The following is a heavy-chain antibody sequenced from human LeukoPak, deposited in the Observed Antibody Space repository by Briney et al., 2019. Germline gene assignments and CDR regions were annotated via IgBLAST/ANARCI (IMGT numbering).Heavy chain of an antibody. CDR3: TTEASKDAIDAFDI. Sequence: NPGGSLRLSCAASGFTFSNAWMSWVRQAPGKGLEWVGRIKSKTDGGTTDYAAPVKGRFTISRDDSKNTLYLQMNSLKTEDTAVYYCTTEASKDAIDAFDIWGQGTMVTVSS. CDR2: IKSKTDGGTT. CDR1: GFTFSNAW. V-gene: IGHV3-15*01. D-gene: IGHD3-9*01. J-gene: IGHJ3*02.